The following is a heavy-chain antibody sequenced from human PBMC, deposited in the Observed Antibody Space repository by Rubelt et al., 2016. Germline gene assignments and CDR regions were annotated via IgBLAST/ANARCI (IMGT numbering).Heavy chain of an antibody. J-gene: IGHJ5*02. CDR3: ARGTAMPNNWFDP. V-gene: IGHV1-46*01. Sequence: MHWVRQAPGQGLEWMGIINPSGGSTSYAQKFQGRVTMTRDTSTSTAYMELRSLRSDDTAVYYCARGTAMPNNWFDPWGQGTLVTVSS. CDR2: INPSGGST. D-gene: IGHD5-18*01.